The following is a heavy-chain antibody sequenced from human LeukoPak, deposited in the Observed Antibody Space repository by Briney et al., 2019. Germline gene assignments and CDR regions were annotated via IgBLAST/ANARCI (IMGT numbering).Heavy chain of an antibody. CDR3: ARGEDIVVVVAATSYGMDV. Sequence: GGSLRLSCAASGFTFSSYEMNWVRQAPGKGLEWVSYISSSGSTIYYADSVKGRFTISRDNAKNSLYVQMNSLRAEDTAVYYCARGEDIVVVVAATSYGMDVWGQGTTVTASS. J-gene: IGHJ6*02. V-gene: IGHV3-48*03. D-gene: IGHD2-15*01. CDR2: ISSSGSTI. CDR1: GFTFSSYE.